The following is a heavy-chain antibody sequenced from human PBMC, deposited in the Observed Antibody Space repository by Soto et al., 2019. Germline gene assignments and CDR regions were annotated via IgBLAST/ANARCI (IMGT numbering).Heavy chain of an antibody. Sequence: QVQLVQSGAEVKKPGSSVKVSCKASGGTFSSYAISWVRQAPGQGLEWMGGIIPIFGTANYAQKFQGRVTITADESTSTAYMELSSLRSEDTAVYYCASGYSYGSKYYYYGMDVWGQGTTVTFSS. CDR3: ASGYSYGSKYYYYGMDV. J-gene: IGHJ6*02. D-gene: IGHD5-18*01. CDR1: GGTFSSYA. V-gene: IGHV1-69*01. CDR2: IIPIFGTA.